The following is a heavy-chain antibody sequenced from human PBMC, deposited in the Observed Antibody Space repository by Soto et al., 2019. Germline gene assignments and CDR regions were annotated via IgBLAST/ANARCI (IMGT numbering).Heavy chain of an antibody. CDR2: IIPIFGTA. V-gene: IGHV1-69*06. CDR3: ARGLRFLEWYPRYYGMDV. D-gene: IGHD3-3*01. CDR1: GYTFTDSS. Sequence: GASVKVSCKASGYTFTDSSMHWVRQAPGQGLEWMGGIIPIFGTANYAQKFQGRVTITADKSTSTAYMELSSLRSEDTAVYYCARGLRFLEWYPRYYGMDVWGQGTTVTVSS. J-gene: IGHJ6*02.